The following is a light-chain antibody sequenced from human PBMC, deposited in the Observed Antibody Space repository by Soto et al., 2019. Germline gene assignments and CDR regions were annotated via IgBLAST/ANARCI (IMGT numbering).Light chain of an antibody. CDR2: DAS. CDR3: QQYYSFPQT. V-gene: IGKV1-5*01. J-gene: IGKJ1*01. Sequence: IHITQSPSTLSASVGDRVTMTCRASQSISSWLAWYQQKPGKAPNLLIYDASSLQSGVPSRFSGSGSGTDFTLTISCLQSEDFATYYCQQYYSFPQTFGQGTKVDIK. CDR1: QSISSW.